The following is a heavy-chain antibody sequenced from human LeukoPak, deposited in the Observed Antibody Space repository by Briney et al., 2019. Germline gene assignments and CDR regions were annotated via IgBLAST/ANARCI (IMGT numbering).Heavy chain of an antibody. CDR3: ATPTAGTWHLDY. J-gene: IGHJ4*02. D-gene: IGHD1-1*01. V-gene: IGHV3-7*01. CDR2: IKQDASER. CDR1: GFTFSSYW. Sequence: GGSLRLSCAASGFTFSSYWMTWVRQAPGKGLEWVANIKQDASERYYVDSVKGRFTISRDNAKNSLYLQMNGLRAEDTAVYYCATPTAGTWHLDYWGQGTLATVSS.